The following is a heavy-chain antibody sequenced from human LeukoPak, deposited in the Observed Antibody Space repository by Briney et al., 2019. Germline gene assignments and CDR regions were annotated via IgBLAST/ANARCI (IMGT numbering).Heavy chain of an antibody. V-gene: IGHV3-30*04. J-gene: IGHJ6*03. D-gene: IGHD6-13*01. CDR3: ARDAASSTWNGEYFFYYMDV. CDR2: VSSDGSHK. Sequence: GGSLRLSCAASGFTFSSYAVHWVRQAPGKGLEWVTLVSSDGSHKDYADSVKGRFTISRDNSNNTLHLQMNSLRVEDTAVYYCARDAASSTWNGEYFFYYMDVWGKGTTVTVS. CDR1: GFTFSSYA.